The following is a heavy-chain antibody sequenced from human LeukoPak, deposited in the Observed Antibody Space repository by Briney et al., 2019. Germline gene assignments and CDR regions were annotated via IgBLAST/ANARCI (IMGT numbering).Heavy chain of an antibody. D-gene: IGHD3-3*01. CDR3: ARDLDCWSGYLDY. J-gene: IGHJ4*02. V-gene: IGHV3-21*01. CDR1: GFTFSSYN. Sequence: GESLTLSCAASGFTFSSYNLNWVRHAPGKGLEVVSSMTSNNHVYHADSVKGRFTISQDNAKTSVYLQMSSLRAEDTAVYYCARDLDCWSGYLDYWGQGTLVTVSS. CDR2: MTSNNHV.